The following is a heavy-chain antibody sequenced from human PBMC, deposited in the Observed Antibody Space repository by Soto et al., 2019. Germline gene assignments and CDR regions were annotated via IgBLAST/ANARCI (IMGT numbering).Heavy chain of an antibody. CDR1: VFAFSSYA. CDR2: ISGSGCST. V-gene: IGHV3-23*01. Sequence: GGSLRLSCAASVFAFSSYAMSWVRQSPGKGLEWVSAISGSGCSTYYADSVKGRFTISRDNSKNTLHLQMNSLRAEDTAVYYCAAYDILTGYPFDYCGQGTLVTVSS. CDR3: AAYDILTGYPFDY. D-gene: IGHD3-9*01. J-gene: IGHJ4*02.